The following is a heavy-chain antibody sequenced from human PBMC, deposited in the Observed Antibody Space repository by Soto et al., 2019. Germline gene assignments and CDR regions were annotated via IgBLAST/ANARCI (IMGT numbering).Heavy chain of an antibody. Sequence: QVQLVQSGAEVKKPGSSVKVSCKASGGTFSSYAISWVRQAPGQGLEWMGGTIPIFGTANYAQKFQGRVTITADESTSTAHMELSSLRSEDTAVYYCARAGGGTTYTYYYGMDVWGQGTTVTVAS. D-gene: IGHD1-1*01. V-gene: IGHV1-69*01. CDR2: TIPIFGTA. J-gene: IGHJ6*02. CDR1: GGTFSSYA. CDR3: ARAGGGTTYTYYYGMDV.